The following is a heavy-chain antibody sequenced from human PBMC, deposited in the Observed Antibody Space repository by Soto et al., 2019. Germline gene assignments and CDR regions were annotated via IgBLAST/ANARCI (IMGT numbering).Heavy chain of an antibody. CDR1: SYSICGFS. J-gene: IGHJ3*02. D-gene: IGHD3-9*01. V-gene: IGHV4-59*01. CDR3: ARAPPEVEFDFDI. CDR2: IDYRNIDYRGST. Sequence: TLSLTCFIISYSICGFSWNWISESTGWGLEWIGYIDYRNIDYRGSTNYNPSHYSPSLNSRVTISVDTSKKQLSLKLISVTAADTAVYYCARAPPEVEFDFDIWGLGTMVT.